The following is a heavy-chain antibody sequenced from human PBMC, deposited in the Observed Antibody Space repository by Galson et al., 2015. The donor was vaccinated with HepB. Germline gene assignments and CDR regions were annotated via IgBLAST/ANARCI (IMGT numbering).Heavy chain of an antibody. CDR1: GGSISSSNW. V-gene: IGHV4-4*02. Sequence: SETLSLTCAVSGGSISSSNWWSWVRQPPGKGLEWIGEIYHSGSTNYNPSLKSRVTISVDKSKNQFSLKLSSVTAADTAVYYCARDHAKRYSSSWGPPQRRGDAFDIWGQGTMVTVSS. CDR3: ARDHAKRYSSSWGPPQRRGDAFDI. CDR2: IYHSGST. D-gene: IGHD6-13*01. J-gene: IGHJ3*02.